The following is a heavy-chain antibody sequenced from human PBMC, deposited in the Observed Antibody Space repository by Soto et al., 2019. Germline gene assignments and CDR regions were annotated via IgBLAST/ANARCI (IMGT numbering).Heavy chain of an antibody. CDR3: AKRLGYCSGGSCFGGLDY. V-gene: IGHV3-23*01. CDR1: GFNFSSYA. CDR2: ISGSGGST. J-gene: IGHJ4*02. D-gene: IGHD2-15*01. Sequence: GGSLILSCAASGFNFSSYAMSWVRQAPGKGLEWVSAISGSGGSTYYADSVKGRFTISRDNSKNTLYLQMNSLRAEDTAVYYCAKRLGYCSGGSCFGGLDYWGQGTLVTVSS.